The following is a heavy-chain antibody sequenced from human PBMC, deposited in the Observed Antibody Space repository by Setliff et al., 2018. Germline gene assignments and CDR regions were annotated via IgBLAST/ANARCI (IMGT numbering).Heavy chain of an antibody. CDR2: IFHSGST. V-gene: IGHV4-39*01. D-gene: IGHD3-16*01. Sequence: SLTCTVSGGSISSDTYYWGWIRQPPGKGLEWIGSIFHSGSTYYSPSLKSRVTISVDTSKNQFSLKLTSVTAADTAVYYCARGGGYYLDLWGQGMLVTVSS. CDR3: ARGGGYYLDL. CDR1: GGSISSDTYY. J-gene: IGHJ4*02.